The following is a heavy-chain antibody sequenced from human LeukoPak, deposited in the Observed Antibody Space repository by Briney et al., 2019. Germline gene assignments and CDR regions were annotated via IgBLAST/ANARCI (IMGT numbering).Heavy chain of an antibody. V-gene: IGHV3-30*02. CDR3: AKESYVNYYYYYMDV. J-gene: IGHJ6*03. CDR2: IRYDGSNK. CDR1: GFTFSSYG. D-gene: IGHD3-10*02. Sequence: GSLRLSCAASGFTFSSYGMHWVRQAPGKGLEWVAFIRYDGSNKYYADSVKGRFTISRDNSKNTLYLQMNSLRAEDTAVYYCAKESYVNYYYYYMDVWGKGTTVTISS.